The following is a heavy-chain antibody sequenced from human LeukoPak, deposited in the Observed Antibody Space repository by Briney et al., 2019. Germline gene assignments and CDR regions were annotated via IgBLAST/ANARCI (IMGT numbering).Heavy chain of an antibody. D-gene: IGHD3-10*01. Sequence: PGGSLRLSCAASGFTFSSYAMSWVRQAPGKGLEWVSGTSGSGGSTYYADSVKGRFTISRDESKNTLYLQMNSLRAEDTAIYYCAKGTRGSGTSYNDDYWGQGTLVTVSS. CDR2: TSGSGGST. V-gene: IGHV3-23*01. CDR3: AKGTRGSGTSYNDDY. J-gene: IGHJ4*02. CDR1: GFTFSSYA.